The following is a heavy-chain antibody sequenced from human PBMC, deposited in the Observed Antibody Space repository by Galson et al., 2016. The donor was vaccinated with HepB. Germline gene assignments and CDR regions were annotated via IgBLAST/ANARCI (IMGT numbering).Heavy chain of an antibody. CDR1: GFTFSTYG. CDR2: IWHDGSNK. Sequence: LRLSCAASGFTFSTYGMHWVRQAPGKGLEWVAVIWHDGSNKYYADSVKGRFTISRDNSKNTLYVQMHSLRAEDTAVYYCAKDYYDSSGYRSYWYFDLWGRGTLVTVSS. J-gene: IGHJ2*01. V-gene: IGHV3-33*06. D-gene: IGHD3-22*01. CDR3: AKDYYDSSGYRSYWYFDL.